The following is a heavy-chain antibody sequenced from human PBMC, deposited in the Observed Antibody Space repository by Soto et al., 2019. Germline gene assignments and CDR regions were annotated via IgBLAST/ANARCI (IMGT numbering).Heavy chain of an antibody. Sequence: QVQLVESGGGVVQPGRSLRLSCAASGFTFTSFGRHWVRQAPGKGLEWVAVIWPDGGNKYYADFVKGRFTISRDNSKNRQYLHMNSLRTEDTAVYCCASCSPALEYWGQGTLVTVSS. J-gene: IGHJ4*02. D-gene: IGHD2-15*01. CDR2: IWPDGGNK. CDR3: ASCSPALEY. CDR1: GFTFTSFG. V-gene: IGHV3-33*01.